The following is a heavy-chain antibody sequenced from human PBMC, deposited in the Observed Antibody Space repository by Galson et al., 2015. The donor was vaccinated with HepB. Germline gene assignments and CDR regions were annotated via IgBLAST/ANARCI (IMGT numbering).Heavy chain of an antibody. CDR3: ARVYSPDFWSGYYTWFDP. CDR2: ISAYNGNT. D-gene: IGHD3-3*01. CDR1: GYTITSYG. Sequence: SVKVSCKASGYTITSYGISWVRQAPGQGLEWMGWISAYNGNTNYAQKLQGRVTMTTDTSTSTAYMELRSLRSDDTAVYYCARVYSPDFWSGYYTWFDPWGQGTLVTVSS. J-gene: IGHJ5*02. V-gene: IGHV1-18*04.